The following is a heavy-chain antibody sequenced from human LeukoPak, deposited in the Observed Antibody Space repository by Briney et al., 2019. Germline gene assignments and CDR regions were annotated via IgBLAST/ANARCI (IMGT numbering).Heavy chain of an antibody. CDR2: INPNSGGT. D-gene: IGHD3-22*01. Sequence: ASVKVSCYASGYTFTGYYMHWVRQAPGQGLEWMGWINPNSGGTNYAQKFQGRVTMTRDTSISTAYMELSRLRSDDTAVYYCARELTDYYDSSGYYYMDVWGKGTTVTVSS. V-gene: IGHV1-2*02. CDR1: GYTFTGYY. CDR3: ARELTDYYDSSGYYYMDV. J-gene: IGHJ6*03.